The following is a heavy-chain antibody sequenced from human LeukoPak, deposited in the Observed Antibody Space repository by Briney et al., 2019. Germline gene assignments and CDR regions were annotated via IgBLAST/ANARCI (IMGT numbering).Heavy chain of an antibody. J-gene: IGHJ6*04. Sequence: GSLRLSCAASGFTFSSYEMNWVRQAPGKGLEWVSYISSSGSTIYYADSGKGRFTISRDKAKNSLYLQMNSLRAEDTAVYYCAELGITMIGGVWGKGTTVTISS. CDR2: ISSSGSTI. CDR1: GFTFSSYE. CDR3: AELGITMIGGV. V-gene: IGHV3-48*03. D-gene: IGHD3-10*02.